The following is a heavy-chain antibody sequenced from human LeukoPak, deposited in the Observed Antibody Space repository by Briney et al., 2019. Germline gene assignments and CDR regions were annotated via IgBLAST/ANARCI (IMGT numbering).Heavy chain of an antibody. CDR3: ARERQNKDFWSGGDY. D-gene: IGHD3-3*01. J-gene: IGHJ4*02. V-gene: IGHV3-7*01. CDR2: IKQDGSEK. CDR1: GFTFSTYW. Sequence: GGSXRXXCAASGFTFSTYWMSWVRQAPGKGXXXVANIKQDGSEKYYVDSVKGRFTISRDNAKNSLYLQMNTLRPEDTAVYYCARERQNKDFWSGGDYWGQGTLVTVSS.